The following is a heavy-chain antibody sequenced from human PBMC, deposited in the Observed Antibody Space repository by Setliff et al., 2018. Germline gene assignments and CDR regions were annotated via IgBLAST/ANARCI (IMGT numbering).Heavy chain of an antibody. D-gene: IGHD3-22*01. CDR3: AKISYDSSGYDAFDI. V-gene: IGHV3-23*01. CDR2: IRGSGGST. CDR1: GFTFSSYA. J-gene: IGHJ3*02. Sequence: PGGSLRLSCAASGFTFSSYAMSWVRQAPGKGLEWVSAIRGSGGSTYYAGSVKGRFTISRDNSKNTLYLQMNSLRAEDTAVYYCAKISYDSSGYDAFDIWGQGTMVTVSS.